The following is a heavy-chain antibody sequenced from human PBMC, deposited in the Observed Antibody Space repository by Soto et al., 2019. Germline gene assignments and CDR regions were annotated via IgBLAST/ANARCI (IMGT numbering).Heavy chain of an antibody. V-gene: IGHV4-59*04. CDR3: MMSPGFYKIES. J-gene: IGHJ4*02. CDR1: GGSISSYY. CDR2: IYHSGTT. Sequence: SETLSLTCTVSGGSISSYYWSWIRQPPGKGLEWIGYIYHSGTTCYNPSLKSRVTISVDKSKNQFSLRLNSVTVADTAVYFCMMSPGFYKIESWGQGTLVTVSS. D-gene: IGHD1-1*01.